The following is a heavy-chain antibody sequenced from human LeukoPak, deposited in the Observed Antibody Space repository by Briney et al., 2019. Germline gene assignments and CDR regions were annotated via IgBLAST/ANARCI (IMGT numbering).Heavy chain of an antibody. CDR2: MNPNSDNT. V-gene: IGHV1-8*01. CDR1: GYTFTRYD. Sequence: ASVKVSCKASGYTFTRYDINWVRQASGQGLEWMGWMNPNSDNTAYAQKFQGRDTMTRKTSVNTAYMELSSLRSDDTAVYCCARPYVWGSYRYSCFDYWVEGTLVSVCS. J-gene: IGHJ4*02. CDR3: ARPYVWGSYRYSCFDY. D-gene: IGHD3-16*02.